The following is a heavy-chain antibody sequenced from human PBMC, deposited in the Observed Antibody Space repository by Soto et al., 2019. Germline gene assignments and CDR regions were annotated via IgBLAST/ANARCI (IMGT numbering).Heavy chain of an antibody. D-gene: IGHD2-15*01. CDR3: ARVVASTHNDC. CDR1: GGSISSGGYY. CDR2: IYYTGST. Sequence: QVQLQESGPGLVKPSQTLSLTCTVSGGSISSGGYYWSWIRQHPGKGLEWIGYIYYTGSTYYNPALKSRVTLSGDTSKNQFSLKLSSVTAADTAVYYCARVVASTHNDCWGQGTLVTVSS. V-gene: IGHV4-31*03. J-gene: IGHJ4*02.